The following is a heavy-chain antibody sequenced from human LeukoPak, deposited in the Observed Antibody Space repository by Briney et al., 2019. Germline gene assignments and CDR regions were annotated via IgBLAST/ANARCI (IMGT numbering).Heavy chain of an antibody. D-gene: IGHD6-6*01. CDR3: ARGGAARLHFQN. V-gene: IGHV4-59*01. Sequence: SETLSLTCTVSGGSISTYYWNWIRQPPGKGLEWIGYVYHSGSTNYNPSLQSRVTISVDTSKNQFSLNLNSVTAADTAVYYCARGGAARLHFQNWGQGTLVTVSS. CDR2: VYHSGST. CDR1: GGSISTYY. J-gene: IGHJ1*01.